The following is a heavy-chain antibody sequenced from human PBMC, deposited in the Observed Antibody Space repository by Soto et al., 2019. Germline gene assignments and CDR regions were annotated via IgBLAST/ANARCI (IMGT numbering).Heavy chain of an antibody. D-gene: IGHD6-13*01. CDR2: ISTDGRDK. V-gene: IGHV3-30*18. CDR3: AKDLAAAARYYFDY. Sequence: GGSLRLSCAASGFTFSSYAMHWVRQAPGKGLEWVTVISTDGRDKHYADSVKGRFTISRYKSKNTLYLQMNSLRAEDTAVYYCAKDLAAAARYYFDYWGQGTLVTVSS. CDR1: GFTFSSYA. J-gene: IGHJ4*02.